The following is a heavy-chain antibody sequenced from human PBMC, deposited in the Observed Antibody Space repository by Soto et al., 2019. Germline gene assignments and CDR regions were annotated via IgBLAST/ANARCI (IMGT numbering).Heavy chain of an antibody. V-gene: IGHV3-23*01. CDR2: ISGMGGST. CDR1: GFTFSSYA. D-gene: IGHD6-19*01. Sequence: EVQLLESGGGLVQPGGSLRLSCAASGFTFSSYAMSWVRQAPGKGLEWVSAISGMGGSTYYADSVKGRFTISRDHSKNTLYLQMNSRRAEDTAVYYGAKDPPDSSGRPMVDYWGQGTLVTVSS. CDR3: AKDPPDSSGRPMVDY. J-gene: IGHJ4*02.